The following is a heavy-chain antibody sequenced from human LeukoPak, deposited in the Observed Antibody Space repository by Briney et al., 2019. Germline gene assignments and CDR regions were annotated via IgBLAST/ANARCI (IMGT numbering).Heavy chain of an antibody. CDR2: INSDGSST. CDR3: AKDREYYDSSGYYGGVY. D-gene: IGHD3-22*01. J-gene: IGHJ4*02. V-gene: IGHV3-74*01. CDR1: GFTFSSCW. Sequence: GGSLRLSCAASGFTFSSCWMHWVRQAPGKGLVWVSRINSDGSSTSYADSVKGRFTISRDNAKNTLYLQMNSLRAEDTAVYYCAKDREYYDSSGYYGGVYWGQGTLVTVSS.